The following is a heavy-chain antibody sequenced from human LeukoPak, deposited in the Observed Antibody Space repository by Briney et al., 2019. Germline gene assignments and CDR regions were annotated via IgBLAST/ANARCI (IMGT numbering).Heavy chain of an antibody. Sequence: GGSLRLSCAASGFTLSSYSMNWVRQAPGKGLEWVSSISTSSSYIYYADSVKGRVTISRDNAKNSLYLQMNSLRAEDTAVYYCARDYERDCSGGSCYHIDYWGQGALVTVSS. CDR3: ARDYERDCSGGSCYHIDY. CDR1: GFTLSSYS. J-gene: IGHJ4*02. V-gene: IGHV3-21*06. CDR2: ISTSSSYI. D-gene: IGHD2-15*01.